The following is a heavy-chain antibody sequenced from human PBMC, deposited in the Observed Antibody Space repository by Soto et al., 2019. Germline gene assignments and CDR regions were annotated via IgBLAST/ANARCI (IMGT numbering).Heavy chain of an antibody. Sequence: GGSLRLSCAASGFTVGSYYMNWVRQTPGKGLEWVSVIYADGTTYYADPVKGRFTISRDTSRNMLYFQMNSLRAEDTAVYYCASIYWGNTGIDGNRWGQGNQVTVSS. J-gene: IGHJ4*02. D-gene: IGHD7-27*01. CDR1: GFTVGSYY. V-gene: IGHV3-66*01. CDR3: ASIYWGNTGIDGNR. CDR2: IYADGTT.